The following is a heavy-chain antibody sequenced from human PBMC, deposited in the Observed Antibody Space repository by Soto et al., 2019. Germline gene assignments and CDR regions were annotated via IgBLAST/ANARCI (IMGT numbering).Heavy chain of an antibody. D-gene: IGHD5-12*01. CDR2: IYYSGST. V-gene: IGHV4-31*02. J-gene: IGHJ4*02. Sequence: QVQLQESGPGLVKPSQTLSLTCIISSGSISSGGYYWSWIRQHPGKGLEWIGYIYYSGSTYYNPSLQRRVTIAVDTYKNQFSLKLSSVTAADTAVYYWATRGSGYDFYDYWGQGTLVTVSS. CDR1: SGSISSGGYY. CDR3: ATRGSGYDFYDY.